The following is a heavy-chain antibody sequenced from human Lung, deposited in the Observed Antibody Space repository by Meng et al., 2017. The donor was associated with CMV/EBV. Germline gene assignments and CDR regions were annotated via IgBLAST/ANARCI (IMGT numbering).Heavy chain of an antibody. CDR3: AAFLAGASSTSPATDY. CDR1: GFSFKDFA. CDR2: ISYDGNTQ. V-gene: IGHV3-30-3*01. Sequence: SLKISCAASGFSFKDFAIHWVRQAPGKGLQWVATISYDGNTQVYADSVKGRFSVSRDNSKKTLDLRMNSLRPEDTALYYCAAFLAGASSTSPATDYWGLGXPVTVSS. J-gene: IGHJ4*02. D-gene: IGHD6-19*01.